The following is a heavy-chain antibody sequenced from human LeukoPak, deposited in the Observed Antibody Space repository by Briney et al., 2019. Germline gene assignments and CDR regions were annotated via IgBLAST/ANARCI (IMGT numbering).Heavy chain of an antibody. Sequence: SGPALVKPTQTLTLTCTFSGFSLSTSGMCVSWIRQPPGKALEWLALIDWDDDKYYSTSLKTRLTISKDTSKNQVVLTMTNMDPVDTATYYCARSIRFLEWSTILPDAFDIWGQGTMVTVSS. CDR1: GFSLSTSGMC. J-gene: IGHJ3*02. D-gene: IGHD3-3*01. V-gene: IGHV2-70*01. CDR2: IDWDDDK. CDR3: ARSIRFLEWSTILPDAFDI.